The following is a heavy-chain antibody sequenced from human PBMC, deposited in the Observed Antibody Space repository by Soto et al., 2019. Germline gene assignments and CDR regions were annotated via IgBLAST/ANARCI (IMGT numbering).Heavy chain of an antibody. CDR3: ARVRAWTFFDFWSGQGAFDI. CDR2: INHSGST. Sequence: SETLSLTCAVYGGSFSGYYWSWIRQPPGKGLEWIGEINHSGSTNYNPSLKSRVTTSLDTSKNQFSLKLSSVTAADTAVYYCARVRAWTFFDFWSGQGAFDIWGQGATVTVSS. CDR1: GGSFSGYY. D-gene: IGHD3-3*01. V-gene: IGHV4-34*01. J-gene: IGHJ3*02.